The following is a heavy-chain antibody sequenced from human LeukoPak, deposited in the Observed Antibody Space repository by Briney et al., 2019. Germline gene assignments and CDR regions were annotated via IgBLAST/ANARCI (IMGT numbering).Heavy chain of an antibody. D-gene: IGHD2-21*02. CDR3: AKAPYCGGDCPISY. J-gene: IGHJ4*02. CDR1: GFKFSSYE. CDR2: ISSSGSAI. V-gene: IGHV3-48*03. Sequence: GGSLRLSCEASGFKFSSYEMNWVRQEPGKGLEWVSYISSSGSAIYYADSVKGRFTISRDNSKNTLCLQMNSLRAEDTAVYYCAKAPYCGGDCPISYWGQGTLVTVSS.